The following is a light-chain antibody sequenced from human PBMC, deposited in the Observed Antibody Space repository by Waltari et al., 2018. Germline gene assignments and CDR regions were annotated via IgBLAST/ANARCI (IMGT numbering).Light chain of an antibody. CDR2: DVN. CDR1: NSDIGTYIY. CDR3: SSYKVNNTWV. Sequence: QSALTQPASVSGSPGRSITISCTGTNSDIGTYIYVTWYQQHPDKAPKLIIYDVNKRPSGVSSRVSGSKSGNTASLTISGLQAEDEADYYRSSYKVNNTWVFGGGTYVTVL. V-gene: IGLV2-14*03. J-gene: IGLJ3*02.